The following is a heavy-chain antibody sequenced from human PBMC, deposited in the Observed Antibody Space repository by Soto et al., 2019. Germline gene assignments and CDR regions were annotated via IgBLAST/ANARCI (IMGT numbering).Heavy chain of an antibody. D-gene: IGHD6-19*01. CDR1: GGTFSSYA. Sequence: QVQLVQSGAEVQKPGASVKVSCKASGGTFSSYASSWVRQAPGQGLEGMGGIIPIFGTANYAQKFQGRVTITADESTSTAYMELSSLRSEDTAVYYCARPGGTVAGPTGWYFDLWGRGTLVTVSS. J-gene: IGHJ2*01. CDR2: IIPIFGTA. CDR3: ARPGGTVAGPTGWYFDL. V-gene: IGHV1-69*12.